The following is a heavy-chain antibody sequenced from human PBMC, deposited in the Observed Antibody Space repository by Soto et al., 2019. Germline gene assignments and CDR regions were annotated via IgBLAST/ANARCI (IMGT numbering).Heavy chain of an antibody. D-gene: IGHD6-19*01. CDR3: ARKKIAVADTYYYGREV. Sequence: GESLKISCAASGFTFSSYSMNWVRQAPGKGLEWVSYISSSSSTIYYADSVKGRFTISRDNAKNSLYLQMNSLRAEDTAVCYCARKKIAVADTYYYGREVGGQGTTFPVSS. CDR2: ISSSSSTI. J-gene: IGHJ6*02. CDR1: GFTFSSYS. V-gene: IGHV3-48*01.